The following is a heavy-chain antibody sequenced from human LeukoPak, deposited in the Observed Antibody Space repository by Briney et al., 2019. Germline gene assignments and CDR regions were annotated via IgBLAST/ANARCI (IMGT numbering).Heavy chain of an antibody. V-gene: IGHV4-38-2*02. J-gene: IGHJ5*02. CDR1: GYSISSGYY. CDR2: IYHSGST. D-gene: IGHD4-11*01. Sequence: SETPSLTCTVSGYSISSGYYWGWIRQPPGKGLEWIGSIYHSGSTYYNPSLKSRVTISVDTSKNQFSLKLSSVTAADTAVYYCARGADDYSNYVSYNWFDPWGQGTLVTVSS. CDR3: ARGADDYSNYVSYNWFDP.